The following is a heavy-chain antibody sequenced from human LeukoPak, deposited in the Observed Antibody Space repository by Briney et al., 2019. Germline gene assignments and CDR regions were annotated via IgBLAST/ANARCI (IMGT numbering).Heavy chain of an antibody. Sequence: PGGSLRLACPASVFTLTNAWTSWVRQAPGKGLEWLGRITDGGTTDHAAPVKGRFTISRDDSKNILYLQLNSLKTEDTAVYYCTTSPLGYCTSNSCYAYFQSWRQGPLVTVSS. CDR3: TTSPLGYCTSNSCYAYFQS. V-gene: IGHV3-15*01. J-gene: IGHJ5*02. CDR2: ITDGGTT. CDR1: VFTLTNAW. D-gene: IGHD2-2*01.